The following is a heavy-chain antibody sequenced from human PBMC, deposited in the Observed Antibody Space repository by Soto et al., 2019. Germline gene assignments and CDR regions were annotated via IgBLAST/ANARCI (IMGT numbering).Heavy chain of an antibody. J-gene: IGHJ4*02. Sequence: SETLSLTCAVYGGSFSGYYWSWIRQPPGKGLEWIGEINHSGSTNYNLSLKSRVTISVDTSKNQFSLKLSSVTAADTAVYYCAREGVRRYFDWLLGYFDYWGQGTLVTVSS. V-gene: IGHV4-34*01. CDR2: INHSGST. D-gene: IGHD3-9*01. CDR3: AREGVRRYFDWLLGYFDY. CDR1: GGSFSGYY.